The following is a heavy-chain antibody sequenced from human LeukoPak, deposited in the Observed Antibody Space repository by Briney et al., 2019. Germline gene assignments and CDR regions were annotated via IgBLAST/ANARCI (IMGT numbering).Heavy chain of an antibody. Sequence: PGGSLRLSCAASGFTFSSYSMNWVRQAPGKGLEWVSSISSSSSYIYYADSVKGRFTISRDNAKNSLYLQMDSLRAEDTAVYYCARPDYDSSGSSRSAANYYYYMDVWGKGTTVTVSS. CDR2: ISSSSSYI. V-gene: IGHV3-21*01. D-gene: IGHD3-22*01. CDR1: GFTFSSYS. CDR3: ARPDYDSSGSSRSAANYYYYMDV. J-gene: IGHJ6*03.